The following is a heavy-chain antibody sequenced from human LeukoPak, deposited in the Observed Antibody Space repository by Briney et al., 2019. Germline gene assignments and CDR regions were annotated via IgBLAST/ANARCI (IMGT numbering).Heavy chain of an antibody. J-gene: IGHJ4*02. CDR1: GFTFSGYA. CDR3: ARVFSGWYFYFDS. D-gene: IGHD6-19*01. Sequence: GRSLRLSCAASGFTFSGYAMHWVRQAPGKGLEWVAVISYDGNNKYYADSVKGRFTISRDNSKNTLYLQMNSLRAEDTAMYYCARVFSGWYFYFDSWGQGTLVTVSS. CDR2: ISYDGNNK. V-gene: IGHV3-30-3*01.